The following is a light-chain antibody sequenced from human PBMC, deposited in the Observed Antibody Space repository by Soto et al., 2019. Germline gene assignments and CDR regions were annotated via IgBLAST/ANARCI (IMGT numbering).Light chain of an antibody. CDR2: AAS. V-gene: IGKV1-9*01. J-gene: IGKJ3*01. Sequence: DIQLTQPPSFLSASVGDRVTITCRARQGISNFLAWYQQKPGKAPKLLIYAASTLQSGVPSRFSGSGSGTEFTLTISSLQPEDFATYYCQQLNSYLFTFGPGTKVDNK. CDR1: QGISNF. CDR3: QQLNSYLFT.